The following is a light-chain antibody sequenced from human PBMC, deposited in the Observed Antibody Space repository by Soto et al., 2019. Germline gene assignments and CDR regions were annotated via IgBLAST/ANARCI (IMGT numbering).Light chain of an antibody. J-gene: IGLJ1*01. V-gene: IGLV1-47*01. CDR2: RNT. CDR3: EAWDDSLSGYV. CDR1: RSNIGNNS. Sequence: QSVLTQPPSASGTPGQTVTISCSGSRSNIGNNSVCWYQQLPGAAPKLLIYRNTQRPSGVPDRFSGSKSGTAASLAISGLRSEDEADYYCEAWDDSLSGYVFGTGTKVTVL.